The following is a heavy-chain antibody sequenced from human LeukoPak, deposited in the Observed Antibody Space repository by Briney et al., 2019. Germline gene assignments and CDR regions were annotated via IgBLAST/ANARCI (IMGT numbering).Heavy chain of an antibody. D-gene: IGHD3-10*02. CDR3: AREGASQDVRGFDS. J-gene: IGHJ4*02. CDR2: IYYSGSI. CDR1: GGSISSYY. V-gene: IGHV4-59*12. Sequence: SETLSLTCTVSGGSISSYYWSWIRQPPGKGLEWIGYIYYSGSINYNPSLKSRVTKSVDTSKNQFSLKLSSVTAADTAVYYCAREGASQDVRGFDSWGQGTQVTVSS.